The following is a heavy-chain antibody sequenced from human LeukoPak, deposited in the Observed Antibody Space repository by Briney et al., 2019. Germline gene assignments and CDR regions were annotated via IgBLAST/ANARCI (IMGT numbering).Heavy chain of an antibody. CDR3: ARGGTGTTTGHAFEI. D-gene: IGHD1-1*01. Sequence: ASVKVSCKASGYTFTSYYMHWVRQAPGQGLEWMGIINPSGGSTGYAQKFQGRVTMTRDTSTSTVYMELSSLRSEDTAVYYCARGGTGTTTGHAFEIWGQGTMVTVSS. CDR1: GYTFTSYY. V-gene: IGHV1-46*01. J-gene: IGHJ3*02. CDR2: INPSGGST.